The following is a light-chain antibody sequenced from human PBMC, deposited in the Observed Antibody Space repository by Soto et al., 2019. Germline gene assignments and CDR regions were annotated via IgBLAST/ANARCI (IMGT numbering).Light chain of an antibody. V-gene: IGKV3-11*01. CDR2: DAS. CDR3: NRRSTWPVT. CDR1: QSISSY. Sequence: EIVLTQSPATLSLSPGERATLSCRASQSISSYLASYQQKPDQAPRLLIYDASNRATGIPARFSGIGSGTHFTVPISSLEFEDFAVYYCNRRSTWPVTLVPGTKVHIK. J-gene: IGKJ3*01.